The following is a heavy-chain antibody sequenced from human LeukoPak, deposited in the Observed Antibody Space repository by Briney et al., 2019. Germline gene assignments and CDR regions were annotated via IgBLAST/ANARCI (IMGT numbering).Heavy chain of an antibody. J-gene: IGHJ4*02. CDR1: GFTFSSYA. D-gene: IGHD2/OR15-2a*01. V-gene: IGHV3-30-3*01. CDR3: ARALSFDY. CDR2: ISYDGSNK. Sequence: GGSLRLSCAASGFTFSSYAMHWVRQAPGKGLEWVALISYDGSNKYYADSVKGRFTISRDNSKNTLYLQMNTLRAEDTAVYYCARALSFDYWGQGTLVTVSS.